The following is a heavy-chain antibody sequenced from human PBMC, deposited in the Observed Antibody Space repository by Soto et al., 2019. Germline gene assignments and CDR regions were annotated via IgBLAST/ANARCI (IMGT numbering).Heavy chain of an antibody. CDR3: THQRWGAFEI. J-gene: IGHJ3*02. CDR1: GFIFNNAW. D-gene: IGHD2-2*01. CDR2: IKSKTDGGTT. V-gene: IGHV3-15*07. Sequence: EVQLVESGGGLVKRGGSLTLSCAASGFIFNNAWMNWVRQAPGKGLEWVGRIKSKTDGGTTDYAAPVKGRFTISRDDSKNTLYLQMNSLKTEDTAVYYCTHQRWGAFEIWGQGTMVTVSS.